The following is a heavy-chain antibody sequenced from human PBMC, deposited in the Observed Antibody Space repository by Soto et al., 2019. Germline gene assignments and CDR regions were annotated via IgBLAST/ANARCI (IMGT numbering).Heavy chain of an antibody. CDR1: GGSISSYY. J-gene: IGHJ5*02. CDR2: IYYSGST. V-gene: IGHV4-59*08. Sequence: SETLSLTCTVSGGSISSYYWSWIRQPPGKGLEWIGYIYYSGSTNYNPSLKSRVTISVDTSKNQFSLKLSSVTAADTAVYYCARKNSLGYCSSTSCPMGFYPWGQGTLVTVSS. CDR3: ARKNSLGYCSSTSCPMGFYP. D-gene: IGHD2-2*01.